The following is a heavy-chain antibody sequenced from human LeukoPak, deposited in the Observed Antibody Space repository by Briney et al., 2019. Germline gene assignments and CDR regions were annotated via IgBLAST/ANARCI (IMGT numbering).Heavy chain of an antibody. J-gene: IGHJ3*02. CDR2: ISGSGGST. V-gene: IGHV3-23*01. CDR1: GFTFSSYG. CDR3: AKQESGSCYSAFEI. Sequence: GGSLRLSCAASGFTFSSYGMSWVRQAPGKGLEWVSAISGSGGSTYYADSVKGRFTISRDNSKNTLYLQMNSLRADDTAVYYCAKQESGSCYSAFEIWGQGTLVTVS. D-gene: IGHD2-15*01.